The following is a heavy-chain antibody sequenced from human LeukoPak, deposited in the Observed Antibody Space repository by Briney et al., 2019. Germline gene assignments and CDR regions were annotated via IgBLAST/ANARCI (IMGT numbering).Heavy chain of an antibody. J-gene: IGHJ6*03. Sequence: GASVKVSCKASGYTFTSYDINWVRQATGQGLEWMGWMNPNSGNTGYAQKFQGRVTMTRNTSISTAYMELSSLRSEDTAVYYCARRARLGSYYYYYYMDVWGKGTTVTISS. CDR1: GYTFTSYD. V-gene: IGHV1-8*01. CDR2: MNPNSGNT. D-gene: IGHD6-6*01. CDR3: ARRARLGSYYYYYYMDV.